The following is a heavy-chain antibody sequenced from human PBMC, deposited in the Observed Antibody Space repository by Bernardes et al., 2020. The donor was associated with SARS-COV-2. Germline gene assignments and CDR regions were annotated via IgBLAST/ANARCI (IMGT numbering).Heavy chain of an antibody. CDR3: ARVGLFCSGSSGNPGGRGGRYYYHYYAMDV. CDR1: GGSMKSYY. Sequence: SETLSLTCTVSGGSMKSYYWSWIRQPPGKGLDWIGNIYYNGNADYSPSLKSRVTLSVDRSKNQFSLTLSAVTAADTGVYYCARVGLFCSGSSGNPGGRGGRYYYHYYAMDVWGQGTTVTVSS. J-gene: IGHJ6*02. D-gene: IGHD2-15*01. CDR2: IYYNGNA. V-gene: IGHV4-59*01.